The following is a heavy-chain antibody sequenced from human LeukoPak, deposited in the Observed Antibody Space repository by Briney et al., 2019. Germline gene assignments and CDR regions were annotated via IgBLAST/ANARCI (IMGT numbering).Heavy chain of an antibody. CDR3: ARDARLPSGLCHAFDM. CDR2: ISVSGSTI. D-gene: IGHD3-22*01. J-gene: IGHJ3*02. Sequence: GGSLRLSCAASGFTFTDYYMSWFRQAPGKRLEWISYISVSGSTIYFPDSMKGRFTISRDNSKNSVYLQINSLRADDTAVYYCARDARLPSGLCHAFDMWGQGTMVTVSS. CDR1: GFTFTDYY. V-gene: IGHV3-11*01.